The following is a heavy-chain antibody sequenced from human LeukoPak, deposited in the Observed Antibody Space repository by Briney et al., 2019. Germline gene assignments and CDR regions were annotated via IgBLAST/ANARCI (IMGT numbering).Heavy chain of an antibody. J-gene: IGHJ4*02. Sequence: PGGSLRLSCVASGFTFSSYGMHWVRQAPGKGLEWVAFIRYSGSDNYADSVKGRFTISRDNAKNSLYLQMNSLRAEDTAVYYCARDFFPGGYSYGYSRYWGQGTLVTVSS. CDR2: IRYSGSD. V-gene: IGHV3-30*02. D-gene: IGHD5-18*01. CDR3: ARDFFPGGYSYGYSRY. CDR1: GFTFSSYG.